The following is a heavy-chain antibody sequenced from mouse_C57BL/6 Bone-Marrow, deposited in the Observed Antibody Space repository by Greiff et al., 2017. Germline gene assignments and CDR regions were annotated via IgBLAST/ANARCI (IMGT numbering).Heavy chain of an antibody. CDR1: GYAFSSYW. CDR2: IYPGDGDT. D-gene: IGHD1-1*01. V-gene: IGHV1-80*01. CDR3: ARYYGSMRNWYFDD. Sequence: QVQLQQSGAELVKPGASVKISCKASGYAFSSYWMNWVKQRPGKGLEWIGQIYPGDGDTKYNGKFKGKATLPADKSSSTAYMQLSSLTSEDSAVYCCARYYGSMRNWYFDDWGTGTTVTVSS. J-gene: IGHJ1*03.